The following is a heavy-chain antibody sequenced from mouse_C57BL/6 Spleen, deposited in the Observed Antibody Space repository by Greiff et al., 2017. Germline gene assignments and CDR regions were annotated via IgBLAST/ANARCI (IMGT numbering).Heavy chain of an antibody. CDR1: GYTFTSSW. J-gene: IGHJ2*01. Sequence: QVQLQQPGAELVKPGASVKLSCKASGYTFTSSWMHWVKQRPGQGLEWIGMIHPNRGSTNYNEKFKSKATLTVDKSSSTAYMQLSSLTSEDSAVYYCARSATTDFDYWGQGTTLTVSS. CDR3: ARSATTDFDY. D-gene: IGHD1-1*01. V-gene: IGHV1-64*01. CDR2: IHPNRGST.